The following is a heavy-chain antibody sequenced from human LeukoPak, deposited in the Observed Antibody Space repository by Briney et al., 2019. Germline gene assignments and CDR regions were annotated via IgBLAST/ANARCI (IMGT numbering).Heavy chain of an antibody. D-gene: IGHD2-15*01. CDR1: GFTFSSYG. V-gene: IGHV3-33*01. J-gene: IGHJ3*02. CDR3: ARDLPRIGAFDI. Sequence: AGSLRLSCAASGFTFSSYGMHWVRQAPGKGLEWVAVIWYDGSNKYYADSVKGRFTISRDNAKNSLYLQMNSLRAEDTAVYYCARDLPRIGAFDIWGQGTMVTVSS. CDR2: IWYDGSNK.